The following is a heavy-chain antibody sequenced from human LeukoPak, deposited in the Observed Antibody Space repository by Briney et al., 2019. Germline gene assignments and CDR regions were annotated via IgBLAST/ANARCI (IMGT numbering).Heavy chain of an antibody. D-gene: IGHD3-3*01. V-gene: IGHV4-31*03. CDR2: ISDRGST. CDR1: GGSLSSGGFY. CDR3: ARDKFFPLAFDI. Sequence: PSQTLSLTCTVSGGSLSSGGFYWNWIRQHPEKGLEWIGYISDRGSTYYNPSLKSRLAISVDTSKNQLSLKLSSVTAADTAVYYCARDKFFPLAFDIWGQGTMVTVSS. J-gene: IGHJ3*02.